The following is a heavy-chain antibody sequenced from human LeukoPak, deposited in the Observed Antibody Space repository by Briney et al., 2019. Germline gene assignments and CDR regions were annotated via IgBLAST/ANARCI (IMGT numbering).Heavy chain of an antibody. Sequence: GSSLRLSCTASGFTFSTYGMHWVRQAPGKGLEWLAIISYDGSNKYYVDSVKGRFTISRDNSKNTLYLQLNSLRPEDTAVYYCARKTSCSDYWGRGTLVTVSS. CDR3: ARKTSCSDY. CDR2: ISYDGSNK. J-gene: IGHJ4*02. CDR1: GFTFSTYG. V-gene: IGHV3-30*03. D-gene: IGHD2-2*01.